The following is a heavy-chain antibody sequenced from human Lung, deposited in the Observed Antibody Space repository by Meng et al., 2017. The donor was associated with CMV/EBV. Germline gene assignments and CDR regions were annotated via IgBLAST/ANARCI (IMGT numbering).Heavy chain of an antibody. Sequence: GESLKISCAASGFTFSYYSMNWVRQAPGKGLEWVSSISSSSNDVYYADSVKGRFTISRDDAKNSLYLKMNSLRAEETAVYYCARDHPYCSSNSCSHDYWGQGTMVTVSS. V-gene: IGHV3-21*01. CDR3: ARDHPYCSSNSCSHDY. CDR2: ISSSSNDV. J-gene: IGHJ4*03. CDR1: GFTFSYYS. D-gene: IGHD2-2*01.